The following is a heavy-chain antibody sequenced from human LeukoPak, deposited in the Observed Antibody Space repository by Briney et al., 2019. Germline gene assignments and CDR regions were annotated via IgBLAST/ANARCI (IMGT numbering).Heavy chain of an antibody. CDR2: IIPIFGTG. CDR3: ARVVRLCGGDCYSLHFDY. Sequence: ASVKVSCKASGGTFSSYAISWVRQAPGPGLEWVGGIIPIFGTGNYAQKLQGRVPITADESTSTAYMELSSLRSEDTAVYYCARVVRLCGGDCYSLHFDYWGQGTLVTVSS. CDR1: GGTFSSYA. D-gene: IGHD2-21*02. J-gene: IGHJ4*02. V-gene: IGHV1-69*13.